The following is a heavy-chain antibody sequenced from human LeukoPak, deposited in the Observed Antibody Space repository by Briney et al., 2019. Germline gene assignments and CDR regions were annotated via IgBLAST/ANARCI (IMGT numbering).Heavy chain of an antibody. J-gene: IGHJ2*01. CDR2: ISGSGSRK. Sequence: GGSLRLSCAASGFRFSSYSMNWVRQAPGTGREGVSDISGSGSRKNYADSLRGRFTISRDNAKNSLHLQMNSLRAEDTAVYYCVRHYGSGSYYPADWYFDLWGRGTLVTVSS. CDR3: VRHYGSGSYYPADWYFDL. CDR1: GFRFSSYS. D-gene: IGHD3-10*01. V-gene: IGHV3-48*04.